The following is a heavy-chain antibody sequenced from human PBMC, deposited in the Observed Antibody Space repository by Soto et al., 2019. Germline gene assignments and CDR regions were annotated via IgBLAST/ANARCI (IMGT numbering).Heavy chain of an antibody. J-gene: IGHJ4*02. CDR2: ISGSGGST. CDR1: GFTFSSYA. D-gene: IGHD3-22*01. CDR3: AKSPIRGYDSSGYYSYYFDY. Sequence: EVQLLESGGGLVQPGGSLRLSCAASGFTFSSYAMSWVRQAPGKGLAWVSAISGSGGSTYYADSVKGRFTISRDNSKNTQYMQISSLRAEDTAVYYCAKSPIRGYDSSGYYSYYFDYGGQGNLVTVYS. V-gene: IGHV3-23*01.